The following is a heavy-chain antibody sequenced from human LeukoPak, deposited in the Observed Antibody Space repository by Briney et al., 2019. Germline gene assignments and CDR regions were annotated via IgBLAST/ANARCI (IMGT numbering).Heavy chain of an antibody. J-gene: IGHJ3*02. CDR3: ARHGRPAYGGYENAFDI. D-gene: IGHD5-12*01. Sequence: SETLSLTCTVSGGSISSSTYYGDWIRQPPGQGLEWIGNIYDSGDTYYTPSLKSRVTMFVDTSKNQFSLKLSSVTAADTAVYYCARHGRPAYGGYENAFDIWGQGTMVTVSS. CDR1: GGSISSSTYY. CDR2: IYDSGDT. V-gene: IGHV4-39*01.